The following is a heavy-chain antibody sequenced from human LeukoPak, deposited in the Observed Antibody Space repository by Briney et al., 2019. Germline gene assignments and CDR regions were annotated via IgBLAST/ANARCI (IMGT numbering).Heavy chain of an antibody. V-gene: IGHV3-30*04. CDR3: ARNNIFGYASCWPFDY. D-gene: IGHD6-19*01. J-gene: IGHJ4*02. CDR2: LEYDGSEN. CDR1: GFTFSSYS. Sequence: TLRLSCAASGFTFSSYSIDWVRQAPGKGLEWVELLEYDGSENDYPDFVKGRFTISRDNSKNPVYLEMNSLRPEDTAVYYCARNNIFGYASCWPFDYWARETRDSVFS.